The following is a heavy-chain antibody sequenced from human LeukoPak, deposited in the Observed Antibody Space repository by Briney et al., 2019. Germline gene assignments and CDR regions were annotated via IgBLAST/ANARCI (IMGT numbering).Heavy chain of an antibody. CDR2: IYSGGDT. CDR3: ARSWDERLNFDY. V-gene: IGHV3-66*02. Sequence: PGGSLRLSCATSGFTVSRNYMNWVRQAPGKGLEWVSVIYSGGDTYCADSVKGRFTISRDISKNTVYLQMNSLRAEDTAMYYCARSWDERLNFDYWGQGTLVTVSS. D-gene: IGHD1-26*01. CDR1: GFTVSRNY. J-gene: IGHJ4*02.